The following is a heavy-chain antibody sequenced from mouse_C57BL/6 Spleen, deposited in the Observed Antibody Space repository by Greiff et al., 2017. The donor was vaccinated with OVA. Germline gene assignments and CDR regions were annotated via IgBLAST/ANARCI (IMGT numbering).Heavy chain of an antibody. D-gene: IGHD2-13*01. V-gene: IGHV1-7*01. CDR2: INPSSGYT. J-gene: IGHJ2*01. CDR3: ARRGGDFLFDY. Sequence: VQLVESGAELAKPGASVKLSCKASGYTFTSYWMHWVKQRPGQGLEWIGYINPSSGYTKYNQKFKDKATLTADKSSNTAYMQLSSLTYEDSAVYYCARRGGDFLFDYWGQGTTLTVSS. CDR1: GYTFTSYW.